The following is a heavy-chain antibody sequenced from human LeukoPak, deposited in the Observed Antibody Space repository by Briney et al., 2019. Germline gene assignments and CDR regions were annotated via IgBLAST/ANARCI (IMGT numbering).Heavy chain of an antibody. V-gene: IGHV3-64*01. D-gene: IGHD2-21*01. CDR1: GFTLSGYA. J-gene: IGHJ3*02. Sequence: GGSLSFSGAPSGFTLSGYAMHWVPQAPGKGLKYVSAISRHGGNTYYANFVKGRFTISRDNSKNTLYLQMGSLRAEDMAVYYCARVGDQDAFDIWGQGTMVTVSS. CDR3: ARVGDQDAFDI. CDR2: ISRHGGNT.